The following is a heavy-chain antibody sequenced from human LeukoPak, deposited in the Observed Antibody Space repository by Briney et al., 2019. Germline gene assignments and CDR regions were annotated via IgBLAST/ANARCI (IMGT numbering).Heavy chain of an antibody. J-gene: IGHJ6*02. D-gene: IGHD3-3*01. CDR2: IYSGGST. CDR3: ARSRITIFGVVSYYYGMDV. V-gene: IGHV3-66*01. CDR1: GFTVSSNY. Sequence: GGSLRLSCAASGFTVSSNYMSWVRQAPGKGLEWVSVIYSGGSTYYADSVKGRCTISRDNSKNTLYLQMNSLRDEDTAVYYCARSRITIFGVVSYYYGMDVWGQGTTVTVSS.